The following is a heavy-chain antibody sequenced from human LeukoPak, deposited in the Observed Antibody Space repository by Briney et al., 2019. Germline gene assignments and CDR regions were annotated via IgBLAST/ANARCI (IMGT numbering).Heavy chain of an antibody. J-gene: IGHJ3*02. CDR2: INPNSGGT. D-gene: IGHD1-26*01. CDR3: ARDLRIVGATTAFDI. V-gene: IGHV1-2*02. CDR1: GYTFTGYY. Sequence: ASVKVSCEASGYTFTGYYMHWVRQAPGQGLEWMGWINPNSGGTNYAQKFQGRVTMTRDTSISTAYMELSRLRSDDTAVYYCARDLRIVGATTAFDIWGQGTMVTVSS.